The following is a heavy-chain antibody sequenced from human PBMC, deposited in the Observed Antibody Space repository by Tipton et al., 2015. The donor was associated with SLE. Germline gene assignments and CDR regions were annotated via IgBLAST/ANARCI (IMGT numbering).Heavy chain of an antibody. CDR1: GYTFSSYG. CDR3: ARVPIEWEPDGGYYYYGMDV. D-gene: IGHD1-26*01. J-gene: IGHJ6*02. CDR2: ISGYNGKT. Sequence: QLVQSGAEVKKPGASVRVSCKASGYTFSSYGVSWVRQAPGQGLEWMGWISGYNGKTNYGQKFQGRVTMTTDTFTRTAYMELRTLRSDDTAVYYCARVPIEWEPDGGYYYYGMDVWGQGTTVTVSS. V-gene: IGHV1-18*01.